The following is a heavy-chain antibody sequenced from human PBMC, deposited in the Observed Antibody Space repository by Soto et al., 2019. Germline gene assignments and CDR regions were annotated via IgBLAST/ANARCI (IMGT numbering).Heavy chain of an antibody. CDR1: GFTLSSHW. Sequence: GGSLRLSCAASGFTLSSHWMHWVRQAPGKGLVWVSRINSDGSSTSYADSVKGRFIISRDSSKNTVSLEMTSLRAEDTAVYYCAKGGRQWLVTSDFNYWGQGALVTVSS. J-gene: IGHJ4*02. D-gene: IGHD6-19*01. V-gene: IGHV3-74*01. CDR3: AKGGRQWLVTSDFNY. CDR2: INSDGSST.